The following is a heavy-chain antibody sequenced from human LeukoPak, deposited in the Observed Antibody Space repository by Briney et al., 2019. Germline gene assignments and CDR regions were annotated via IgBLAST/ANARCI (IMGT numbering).Heavy chain of an antibody. V-gene: IGHV3-23*01. CDR1: GFTFSSYA. CDR3: AKSASLRYFDWLLFGDYFDY. CDR2: ISGSGGST. J-gene: IGHJ4*01. Sequence: GGSLRLSCAASGFTFSSYAMSWVRQAPGKGLEWVSAISGSGGSTYYADSVKGRFTISRDNSKNTLYLQMNSLRAEDTAVYYCAKSASLRYFDWLLFGDYFDYWGHGTLVTVSS. D-gene: IGHD3-9*01.